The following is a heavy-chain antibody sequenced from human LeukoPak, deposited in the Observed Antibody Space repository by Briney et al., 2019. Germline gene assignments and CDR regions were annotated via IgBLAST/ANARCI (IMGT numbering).Heavy chain of an antibody. CDR3: ARARITMVRGVIENNWFDP. Sequence: ASVKVSCKASGYTFTGYYMHWVRQAPGQGLEWMGWINPNSGGTNYVQKFQGRVTMTRDTSISTAYMELSRLRSDDTAVYYCARARITMVRGVIENNWFDPWGQGTLVTVSS. D-gene: IGHD3-10*01. CDR2: INPNSGGT. CDR1: GYTFTGYY. J-gene: IGHJ5*02. V-gene: IGHV1-2*02.